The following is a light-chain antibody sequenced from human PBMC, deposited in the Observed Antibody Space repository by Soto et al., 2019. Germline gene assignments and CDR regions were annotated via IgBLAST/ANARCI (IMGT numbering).Light chain of an antibody. CDR3: HQYYSAPWT. V-gene: IGKV4-1*01. CDR1: QSVLHTSNNKNY. Sequence: DIVMTQSPDSLPVSLGERATINCKSSQSVLHTSNNKNYLAWFQQKPGQPPRLLIYWASTRGSGVPDRFSGSGSGSDFTLHISSLQAEDVAVYSCHQYYSAPWTFGQGTRVEIK. J-gene: IGKJ1*01. CDR2: WAS.